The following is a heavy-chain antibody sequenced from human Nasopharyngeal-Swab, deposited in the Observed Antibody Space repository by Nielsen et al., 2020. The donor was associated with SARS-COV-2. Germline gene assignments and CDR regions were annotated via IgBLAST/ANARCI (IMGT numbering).Heavy chain of an antibody. Sequence: SGPTLVKPTETLTLTCTVSGFSLSNRRMGVSWIRQPPGKALEWLAHIFSNDEKSYSTSLKSRLTISKDTSKSQVVLTMTNMDPVDTATYYCARAGLELRLVYFYYYMDVWGKGTTVTVSS. CDR1: GFSLSNRRMG. J-gene: IGHJ6*03. CDR3: ARAGLELRLVYFYYYMDV. D-gene: IGHD1-7*01. CDR2: IFSNDEK. V-gene: IGHV2-26*01.